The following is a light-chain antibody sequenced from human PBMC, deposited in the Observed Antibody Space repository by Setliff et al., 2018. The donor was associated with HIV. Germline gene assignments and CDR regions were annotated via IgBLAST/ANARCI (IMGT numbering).Light chain of an antibody. CDR3: HQYGSLPT. CDR1: QRVASNY. V-gene: IGKV3D-20*01. J-gene: IGKJ1*01. CDR2: DAS. Sequence: SCRASQRVASNYLAWYQQKRGLAPRLLIYDASTRATGIPDRFSGSGSGTDFALTITRLEPEDFAVYYCHQYGSLPTFGQGTKV.